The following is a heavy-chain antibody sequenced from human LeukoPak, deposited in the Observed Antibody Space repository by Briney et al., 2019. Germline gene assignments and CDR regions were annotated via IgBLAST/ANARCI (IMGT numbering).Heavy chain of an antibody. CDR2: IIPIFGTA. CDR3: ARGGGSSTAIDAFDI. J-gene: IGHJ3*02. CDR1: VGTFSSYA. Sequence: ASVKVSCKASVGTFSSYAISWVRQAPGQGLEWMGGIIPIFGTADYAQKFQGRVTITADESTSTAYMELSILRSEDTAVYYCARGGGSSTAIDAFDIWGQGTMVT. D-gene: IGHD1-26*01. V-gene: IGHV1-69*01.